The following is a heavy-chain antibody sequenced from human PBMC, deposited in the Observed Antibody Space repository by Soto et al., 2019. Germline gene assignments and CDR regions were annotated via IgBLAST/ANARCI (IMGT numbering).Heavy chain of an antibody. CDR1: GYTFTSYY. V-gene: IGHV1-46*01. Sequence: ASVKVSCKASGYTFTSYYMHWVRQAPGQGLEWMGIINPSGGSTSYAQKFQGRVTMTRDTSTSTVYMELSSLRSEDTAVYYCATNVVVVPAAILGRYGMDVWGQGTTVTVSS. CDR2: INPSGGST. D-gene: IGHD2-2*01. CDR3: ATNVVVVPAAILGRYGMDV. J-gene: IGHJ6*02.